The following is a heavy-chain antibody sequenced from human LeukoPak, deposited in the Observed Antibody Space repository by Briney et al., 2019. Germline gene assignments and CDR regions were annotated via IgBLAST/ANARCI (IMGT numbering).Heavy chain of an antibody. CDR2: INSDGSST. D-gene: IGHD3-22*01. V-gene: IGHV3-74*01. J-gene: IGHJ4*02. CDR3: ARDGNYYDSSGYYAYFDY. Sequence: QPGRSLRLSCAASGFTFSNYWMHWVRQAPGKGLVWVSRINSDGSSTSYADSVKGRFTISRDNAKNTLYLQMNSLRAEDTAVFYCARDGNYYDSSGYYAYFDYWGQGTLVTVSS. CDR1: GFTFSNYW.